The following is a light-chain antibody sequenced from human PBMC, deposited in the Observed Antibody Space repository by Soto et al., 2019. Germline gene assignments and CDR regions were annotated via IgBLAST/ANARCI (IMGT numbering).Light chain of an antibody. CDR3: CSYAGSYTWV. J-gene: IGLJ2*01. Sequence: QSVLTQPRSVSGSPGQSVTISCTGTSSDVGGYNYVSWYQQHPGKAPKLMIYDVSKRPSWVPDRFSGSKSGNTASLTISALQAEDEADYYCCSYAGSYTWVFGGGTKLTVL. CDR2: DVS. CDR1: SSDVGGYNY. V-gene: IGLV2-11*01.